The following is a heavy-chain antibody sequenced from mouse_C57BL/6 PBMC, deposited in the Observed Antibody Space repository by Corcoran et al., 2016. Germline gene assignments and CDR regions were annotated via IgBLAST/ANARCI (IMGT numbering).Heavy chain of an antibody. CDR2: INTYSGVP. D-gene: IGHD4-1*01. Sequence: QIQLVQSGPELKKPGETVKISCKASGYTFTTYGMSWVKQAPGKGLKWMGWINTYSGVPTYADDFKGRFAFSLETSASTAYLQINNLKNEDTATYFCARGRNWDYFDYGGQGTTLTVSS. J-gene: IGHJ2*01. V-gene: IGHV9-3*01. CDR3: ARGRNWDYFDY. CDR1: GYTFTTYG.